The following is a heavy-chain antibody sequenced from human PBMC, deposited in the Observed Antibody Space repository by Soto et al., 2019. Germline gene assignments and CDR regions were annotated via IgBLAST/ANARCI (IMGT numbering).Heavy chain of an antibody. CDR3: ARQGYNWNDVVDY. CDR2: LHYSGST. V-gene: IGHV4-39*01. J-gene: IGHJ4*02. Sequence: QLQLQESGPGLVKPSETLSLTCTVSGGSISSSSYYWGWIRQPPAKGLEWIGRLHYSGSTYYNQSLKSRVTISVDMSKNQFSLKLSSVTAAVTAVYYCARQGYNWNDVVDYWGQGTLVTVSS. D-gene: IGHD1-20*01. CDR1: GGSISSSSYY.